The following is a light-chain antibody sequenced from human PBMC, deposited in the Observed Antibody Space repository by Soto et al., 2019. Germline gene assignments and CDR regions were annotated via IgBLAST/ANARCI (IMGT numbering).Light chain of an antibody. J-gene: IGKJ1*01. CDR2: GAS. CDR3: QQYNNWPST. V-gene: IGKV3-15*01. CDR1: QRVSSN. Sequence: EIVMTQSPATLSVSPGERATLSYRASQRVSSNLAWYQQKPGQAPRLLIYGASTGATGIPARFSGSGSGTEFTLTISSLQSEDFAVYYCQQYNNWPSTFGQGTKVEIK.